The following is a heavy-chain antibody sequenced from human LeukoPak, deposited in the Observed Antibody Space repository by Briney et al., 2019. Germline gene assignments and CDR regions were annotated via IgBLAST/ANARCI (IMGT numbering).Heavy chain of an antibody. CDR1: GFTFSSYS. CDR2: ISGSSSYI. J-gene: IGHJ4*02. Sequence: GGSLRLSCAASGFTFSSYSMNWVRQAPGKGLEWVSSISGSSSYIYYADSVKGRFTISRDNAKNSLYLQMNSLRAEDTAVYYCAQSHDFWSGYRYWYFDYWGQGTLVTVSS. V-gene: IGHV3-21*01. CDR3: AQSHDFWSGYRYWYFDY. D-gene: IGHD3-3*01.